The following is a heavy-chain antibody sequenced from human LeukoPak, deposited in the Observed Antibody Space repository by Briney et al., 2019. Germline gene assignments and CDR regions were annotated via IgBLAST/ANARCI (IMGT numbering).Heavy chain of an antibody. Sequence: ASVKVSCKASGYTFTSYDINWVRQATGQGLEWMGWMNPNSGNTGYAQKFQGRVTITRNTSISTAYMELSSLRSEDTAVYYCARGPWSRVGSSSWYIYWGQGTLVTVSS. CDR3: ARGPWSRVGSSSWYIY. J-gene: IGHJ4*02. CDR1: GYTFTSYD. CDR2: MNPNSGNT. V-gene: IGHV1-8*03. D-gene: IGHD6-13*01.